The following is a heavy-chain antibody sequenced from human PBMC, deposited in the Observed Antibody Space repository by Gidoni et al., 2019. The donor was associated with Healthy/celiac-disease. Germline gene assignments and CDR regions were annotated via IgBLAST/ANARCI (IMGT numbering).Heavy chain of an antibody. CDR3: ARDYGQYSYGYYYYYGMDV. Sequence: QVKLQESGPGLVKPSQTLYLTCTVSGGSISSGDYYWSWIRQPPGKGLEWIGYIYYSGSTYYHPSLKSRVTISVDTSKNQFSLKLSSVTAADTAVYYCARDYGQYSYGYYYYYGMDVWGQGTTVTVSS. CDR1: GGSISSGDYY. CDR2: IYYSGST. J-gene: IGHJ6*02. V-gene: IGHV4-30-4*01. D-gene: IGHD5-18*01.